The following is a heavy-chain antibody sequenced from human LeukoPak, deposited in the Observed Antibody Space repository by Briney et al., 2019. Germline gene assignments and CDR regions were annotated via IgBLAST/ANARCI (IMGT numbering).Heavy chain of an antibody. D-gene: IGHD1-26*01. CDR3: ARGRASTVGFCYFDY. Sequence: GGSLRLSCAASGFTFSSYAMHWVRQAPGKGLEWVAVISYDGSNKYYADSVKGRFTISRDNSKNTLYLQMNSLRAEDTAVYYCARGRASTVGFCYFDYWGQGTLVTVSS. V-gene: IGHV3-30-3*01. CDR2: ISYDGSNK. J-gene: IGHJ4*02. CDR1: GFTFSSYA.